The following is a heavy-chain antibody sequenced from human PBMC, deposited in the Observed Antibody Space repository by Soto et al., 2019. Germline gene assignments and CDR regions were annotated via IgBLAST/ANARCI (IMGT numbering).Heavy chain of an antibody. V-gene: IGHV1-18*01. J-gene: IGHJ6*02. CDR2: INGYNGNA. D-gene: IGHD3-16*01. Sequence: QVQLVQSGAEVKKPGAPVTVSCKASGCTFTTYGVSWVRQAPGQGLEWLGWINGYNGNAKYAENLQGRVSMTTDTSTTTAYMELRSLRSDDTADYYCARMGDVPYYYYGMDVWGQGTTVTVSS. CDR1: GCTFTTYG. CDR3: ARMGDVPYYYYGMDV.